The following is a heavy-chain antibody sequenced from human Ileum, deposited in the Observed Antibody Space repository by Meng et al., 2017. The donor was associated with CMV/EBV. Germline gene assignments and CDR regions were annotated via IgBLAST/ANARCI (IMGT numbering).Heavy chain of an antibody. CDR1: GFTFSSYA. V-gene: IGHV3-23*01. CDR2: ISGSGGST. D-gene: IGHD1-14*01. Sequence: GGSLRLSCAASGFTFSSYAMSWVRQAPGKGLEWVSGISGSGGSTYYADSVKGRFTISRDNSKNTLYLQMNSLRAEDTAVYYCAKGGPVSPDPRYFQHWGQGTLVTVSS. J-gene: IGHJ1*01. CDR3: AKGGPVSPDPRYFQH.